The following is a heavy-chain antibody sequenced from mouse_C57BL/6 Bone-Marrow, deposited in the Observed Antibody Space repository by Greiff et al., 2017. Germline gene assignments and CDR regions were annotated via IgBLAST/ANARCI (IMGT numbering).Heavy chain of an antibody. CDR3: ARWGYYGPCWYFDV. CDR2: IYPGGGYT. Sequence: QVQLQQSGAELVRPGTSVKMSCKASGYTFTNYWIGWAKQRPGHGLEWIGDIYPGGGYTNYNEKFKGKAKLTADKASSTAYMQFSSLTSEDSAIYYCARWGYYGPCWYFDVWGTGTTVTVSS. V-gene: IGHV1-63*01. D-gene: IGHD1-1*01. CDR1: GYTFTNYW. J-gene: IGHJ1*03.